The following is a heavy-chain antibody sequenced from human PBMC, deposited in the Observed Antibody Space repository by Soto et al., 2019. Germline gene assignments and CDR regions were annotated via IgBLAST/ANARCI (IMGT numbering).Heavy chain of an antibody. D-gene: IGHD6-13*01. J-gene: IGHJ4*02. CDR1: GFTFSSYA. CDR3: ARETLRYSSFYYFDY. CDR2: ISYDGSNK. V-gene: IGHV3-30-3*01. Sequence: HPGGSLRLSCAASGFTFSSYAMHWVRQSPGKGLEWVAVISYDGSNKYYADSVKGRFTISRDNSKNTLYLQMNSLRAEDTAVYYCARETLRYSSFYYFDYWGQGTLVTVSS.